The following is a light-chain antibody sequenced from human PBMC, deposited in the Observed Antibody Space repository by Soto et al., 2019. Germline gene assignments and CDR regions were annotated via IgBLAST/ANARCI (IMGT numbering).Light chain of an antibody. CDR1: SSDVGGYNF. Sequence: QSALTQPASVSASPGQPITISCTGTSSDVGGYNFVSWYQQHPDKAPKLIIYEVSNRPSGVSNRFSASKSGNTASLTISGLQPEDEAEYYCSSYTTSVTLVFGGGTKLTVL. J-gene: IGLJ2*01. V-gene: IGLV2-14*01. CDR2: EVS. CDR3: SSYTTSVTLV.